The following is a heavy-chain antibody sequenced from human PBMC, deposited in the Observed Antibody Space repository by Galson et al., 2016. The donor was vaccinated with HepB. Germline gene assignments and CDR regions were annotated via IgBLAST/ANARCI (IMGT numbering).Heavy chain of an antibody. J-gene: IGHJ4*02. V-gene: IGHV3-74*01. D-gene: IGHD3-10*01. CDR2: INSDGSST. Sequence: SLRLSCAASGFTFSTYWMHWVRQAPGKGLVWVSRINSDGSSTGFADSVKGRFTISRDNAKNTLYLQMNSRRAEDTAVYYCASSVRGSGSPPGGYWGQGILVTVSS. CDR1: GFTFSTYW. CDR3: ASSVRGSGSPPGGY.